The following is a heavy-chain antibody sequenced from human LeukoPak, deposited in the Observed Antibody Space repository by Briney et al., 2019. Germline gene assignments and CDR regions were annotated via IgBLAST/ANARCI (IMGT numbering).Heavy chain of an antibody. Sequence: SETLSLTCTVSGASVSSASYWTWIRQPPGKGVEWIAHIYNGVNTNYSPSLKSRVTISVDTSKNQFSLRLNSVTAANTAVYYCARSRAFNSGAFDPWGQGSLVTVSS. V-gene: IGHV4-61*01. D-gene: IGHD1-26*01. CDR1: GASVSSASY. J-gene: IGHJ5*02. CDR3: ARSRAFNSGAFDP. CDR2: IYNGVNT.